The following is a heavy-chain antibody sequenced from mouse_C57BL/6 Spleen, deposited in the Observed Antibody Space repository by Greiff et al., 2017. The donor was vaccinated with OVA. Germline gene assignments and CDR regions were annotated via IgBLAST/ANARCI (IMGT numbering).Heavy chain of an antibody. CDR2: INPGSGGT. J-gene: IGHJ4*01. CDR1: GYAFTNYL. Sequence: VQLQQSGAELVRPGTSVKVSCKASGYAFTNYLLEWVKQRPGQGLEWIGVINPGSGGTNYNEKFKGKATLTADKSSSTAYMQLSSLTSEDSAVYFCARFLDYYGTSMDYWGQGTSVTVSS. CDR3: ARFLDYYGTSMDY. V-gene: IGHV1-54*01. D-gene: IGHD1-1*01.